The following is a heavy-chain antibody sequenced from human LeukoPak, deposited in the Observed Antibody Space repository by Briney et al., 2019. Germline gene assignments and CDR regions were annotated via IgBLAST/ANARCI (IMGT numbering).Heavy chain of an antibody. V-gene: IGHV3-21*04. D-gene: IGHD3-9*01. J-gene: IGHJ4*02. CDR3: AKDEFDWSLYTFDY. Sequence: GRSLRLSCAASGFTFSSYSMNWVRQAPGKGLEWVSSISSSSSYIYYADSVKGRFTISRDNAKNSLYLQMNSLRAEDTAVYYCAKDEFDWSLYTFDYWGQGTLVIVSS. CDR1: GFTFSSYS. CDR2: ISSSSSYI.